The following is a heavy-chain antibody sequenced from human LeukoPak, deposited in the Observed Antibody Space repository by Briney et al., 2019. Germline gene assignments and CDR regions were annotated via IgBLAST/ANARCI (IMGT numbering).Heavy chain of an antibody. V-gene: IGHV4-34*01. J-gene: IGHJ6*03. D-gene: IGHD3-10*01. CDR1: GGSFSGYY. CDR2: INHSGST. Sequence: SETLSLTCAVYGGSFSGYYWSWIRQPPGKGLEWIGEINHSGSTNYNPSLKSRVTISVDTSKNQFSLKLSSVTAADTAVYYCARLKYYYGSGSYYSINYYYYYYMDVWGKGTTVTISS. CDR3: ARLKYYYGSGSYYSINYYYYYYMDV.